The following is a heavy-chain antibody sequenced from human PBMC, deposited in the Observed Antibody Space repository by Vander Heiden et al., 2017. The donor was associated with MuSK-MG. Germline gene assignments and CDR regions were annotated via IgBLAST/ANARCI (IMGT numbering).Heavy chain of an antibody. CDR3: AKGRRSSRYLGFDI. CDR1: GFAFSNYG. Sequence: EVQLLESGGGLVQPGGSLRLPCAASGFAFSNYGMGWVRQAPAKGLEWVSGISDSGVGTYYADSVKGRFTISRDDSKNTVYLQMNSLRAEDTALYYCAKGRRSSRYLGFDIWGQGTMVTVSA. V-gene: IGHV3-23*01. CDR2: ISDSGVGT. D-gene: IGHD1-1*01. J-gene: IGHJ3*02.